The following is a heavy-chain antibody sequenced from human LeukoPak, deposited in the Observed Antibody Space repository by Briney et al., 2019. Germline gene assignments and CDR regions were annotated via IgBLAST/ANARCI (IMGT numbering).Heavy chain of an antibody. CDR1: GFTFSSYS. J-gene: IGHJ4*02. V-gene: IGHV3-21*01. D-gene: IGHD6-13*01. Sequence: GGALRLSCAASGFTFSSYSRNWVRQAPGEGLEWGSSIISSSSYIYYADSVKGGFTISRDNAKISLYLQMNSLRAEDTAVYYCARGQQLGTFYYWGQGTLVTVAS. CDR3: ARGQQLGTFYY. CDR2: IISSSSYI.